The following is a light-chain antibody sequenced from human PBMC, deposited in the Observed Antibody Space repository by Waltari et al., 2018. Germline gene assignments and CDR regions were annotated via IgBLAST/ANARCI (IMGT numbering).Light chain of an antibody. CDR3: QQYSDGYT. V-gene: IGKV3-15*01. J-gene: IGKJ2*01. Sequence: PPPCWAGKSVRNNVAWFQQKPGQAPRLLIYGASTRATGIPARFSGSGAGTDFSLTISGLQSEDFAVYYCQQYSDGYTFGQGTKLEIK. CDR2: GAS. CDR1: KSVRNN.